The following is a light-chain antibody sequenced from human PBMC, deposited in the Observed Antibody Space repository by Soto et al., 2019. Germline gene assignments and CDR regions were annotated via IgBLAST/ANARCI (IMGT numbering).Light chain of an antibody. CDR3: QQYNSSPFT. CDR1: QSISSW. CDR2: KAS. J-gene: IGKJ3*01. V-gene: IGKV1-5*03. Sequence: DIQMTQSPSTLSASVGDRVTITCRASQSISSWLAWYHQKPGKAPKLLIYKASSLESGVPSRFSGSGSGTDFTLTISSLQPDDLATXXXQQYNSSPFTFGPGTKVDIK.